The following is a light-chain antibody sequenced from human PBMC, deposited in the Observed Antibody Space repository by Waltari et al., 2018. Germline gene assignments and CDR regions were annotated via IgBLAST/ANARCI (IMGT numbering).Light chain of an antibody. CDR1: YSNIGSNV. CDR3: ASWDDSLNGHWV. J-gene: IGLJ3*02. CDR2: RSD. V-gene: IGLV1-44*01. Sequence: QSVLTQPPSASGTPGQRVTIPCSGSYSNIGSNVVHWYQPLPGKAPKLLICRSDRRPSVVPVRFSGSKSGSSASLAIDGLHSEDEADYYCASWDDSLNGHWVFGGGTKVTVL.